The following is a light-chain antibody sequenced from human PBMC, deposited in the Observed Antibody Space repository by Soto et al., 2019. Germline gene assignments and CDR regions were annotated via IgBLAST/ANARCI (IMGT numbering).Light chain of an antibody. V-gene: IGKV3-20*01. CDR3: HQYGRSPWT. CDR1: HSVSSSY. Sequence: EIVLTQSPGTLSLSPEERATLSCRASHSVSSSYLAWYQQKPGQAPRLLIYGASSRATGIPDRFSGSGSGTDFTLTISRLEPEDFAVYYCHQYGRSPWTFGQGTKVEIK. CDR2: GAS. J-gene: IGKJ1*01.